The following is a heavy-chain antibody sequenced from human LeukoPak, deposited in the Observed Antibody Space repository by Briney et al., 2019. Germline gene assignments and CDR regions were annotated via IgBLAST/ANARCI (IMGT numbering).Heavy chain of an antibody. J-gene: IGHJ4*02. CDR3: AREYCSSTSCYEHALDY. V-gene: IGHV1-69*13. D-gene: IGHD2-2*01. Sequence: ASVKVSCKAYGGTFSSYAISWVRQAPGQGREWMGGIIPIFGTANYAQKFQGRVTITADESTSTAYMELSSLRSEDTAVYYCAREYCSSTSCYEHALDYWGQGTLVTVSS. CDR2: IIPIFGTA. CDR1: GGTFSSYA.